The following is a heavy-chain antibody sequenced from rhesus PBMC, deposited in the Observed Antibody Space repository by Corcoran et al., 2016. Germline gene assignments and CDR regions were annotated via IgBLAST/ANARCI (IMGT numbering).Heavy chain of an antibody. Sequence: EVQLVETGGGLVQPGGSLKLSCAASGFTFSSYGMIWVRQAQGMGLEWVSAIKSAGGRPSHADTWKGRFTISRDKSKNPRARQMNSLRAEDTAVYYWAKVLVVVAIGWDYWGQGVLVTVSS. CDR3: AKVLVVVAIGWDY. CDR2: IKSAGGRP. J-gene: IGHJ4*01. CDR1: GFTFSSYG. D-gene: IGHD2-21*01. V-gene: IGHV3S5*01.